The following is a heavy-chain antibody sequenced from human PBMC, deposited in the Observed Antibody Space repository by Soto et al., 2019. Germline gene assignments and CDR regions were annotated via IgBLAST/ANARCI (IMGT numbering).Heavy chain of an antibody. Sequence: QVQLVQSGAEVKKPGASVKVSCKTSGYTFTSYDINWVRQASGQGLEWMGWMNPNSGDTGYAQKFQGRLTMTRNTSIRTAYLELSSLRSEDTAVYYCARCYGDYFDPNLFDYWGQGALVTVSS. CDR1: GYTFTSYD. V-gene: IGHV1-8*01. CDR2: MNPNSGDT. J-gene: IGHJ4*02. CDR3: ARCYGDYFDPNLFDY. D-gene: IGHD4-17*01.